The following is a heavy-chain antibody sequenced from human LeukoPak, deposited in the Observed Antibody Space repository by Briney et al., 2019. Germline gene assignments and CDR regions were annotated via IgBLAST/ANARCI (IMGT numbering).Heavy chain of an antibody. CDR1: GFTFRGYA. CDR2: ISGSATRA. V-gene: IGHV3-23*01. Sequence: PGGSLRLSCAASGFTFRGYAMSWVRQAPGKGLEWVSSISGSATRAHYAESVRGRFTISRDNVQNTLHLQMTGLRADDTAVYYCAKEVLLGETNYDYYGMDVWGQGTTVSVSS. J-gene: IGHJ6*02. CDR3: AKEVLLGETNYDYYGMDV. D-gene: IGHD3-3*01.